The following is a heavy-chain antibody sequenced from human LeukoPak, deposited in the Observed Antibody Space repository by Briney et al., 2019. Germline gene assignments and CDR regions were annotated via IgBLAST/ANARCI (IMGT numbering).Heavy chain of an antibody. CDR2: ISGSGGST. D-gene: IGHD3-22*01. Sequence: GGSLRLSCAASGFTFSSYGMSWVRQAPGKGLEWVSAISGSGGSTYYADSVKGRFTISRDNSKNTLYLQMNSLRAEDTAVYYCAKDDYYDSSGPFDYWGQGTLVTVSS. V-gene: IGHV3-23*01. J-gene: IGHJ4*02. CDR3: AKDDYYDSSGPFDY. CDR1: GFTFSSYG.